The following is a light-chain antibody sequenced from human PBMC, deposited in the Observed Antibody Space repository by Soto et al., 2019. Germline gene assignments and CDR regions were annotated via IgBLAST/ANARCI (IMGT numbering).Light chain of an antibody. J-gene: IGLJ1*01. CDR3: SSFTTSSTYG. CDR1: TSDVGGYDY. CDR2: EVR. Sequence: QSALTQPASVSGSPGQSITISCTGTTSDVGGYDYVSWYQQHPGKAPKLLIFEVRNRPSGVSSRFSGSRSANSASLTISGLQAEDEADYYCSSFTTSSTYGFGTGTKLTVL. V-gene: IGLV2-14*01.